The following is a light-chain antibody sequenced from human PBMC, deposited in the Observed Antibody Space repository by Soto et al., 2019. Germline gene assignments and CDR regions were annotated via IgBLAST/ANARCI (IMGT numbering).Light chain of an antibody. CDR1: QAIGTA. CDR3: QHLNSYLHT. J-gene: IGKJ2*01. CDR2: AAS. V-gene: IGKV1-13*02. Sequence: AIQRTQAPSSVYASLGDRVTITCRASQAIGTALGWYQQKPGKVAKLVIYAASTLQSGVSSRFIAIGSVTHFTLTISSLQPDVFATYYCQHLNSYLHTFGQGAK.